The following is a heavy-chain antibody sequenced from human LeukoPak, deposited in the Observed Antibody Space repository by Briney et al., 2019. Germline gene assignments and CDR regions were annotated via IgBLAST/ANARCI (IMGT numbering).Heavy chain of an antibody. CDR1: GGSISSSNW. J-gene: IGHJ5*02. D-gene: IGHD3-10*01. Sequence: SGTLSLTCAVSGGSISSSNWWSWVRQPPGKGLEWIGEIYHSGSTNYNPSLKSRVTISVDKSKNQFSLKLSSVTAADTAVYYCARAVRGVIDWFDPWGQGTLVTVSS. V-gene: IGHV4-4*02. CDR2: IYHSGST. CDR3: ARAVRGVIDWFDP.